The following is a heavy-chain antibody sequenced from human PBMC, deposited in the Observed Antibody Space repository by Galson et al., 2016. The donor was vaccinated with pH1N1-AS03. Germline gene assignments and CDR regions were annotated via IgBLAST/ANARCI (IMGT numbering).Heavy chain of an antibody. D-gene: IGHD6-13*01. J-gene: IGHJ4*02. CDR3: ATNIEQRYTSKWYKFDH. CDR1: GYTFTNCD. V-gene: IGHV1-8*02. CDR2: MNPGSGGA. Sequence: SVKVSCKASGYTFTNCDINWVRQATGQGFEWMGWMNPGSGGAGYAQKFQGRVAMTRNTAITTAYMELSGLTPEDTAVYYCATNIEQRYTSKWYKFDHWGPGTLVTVSS.